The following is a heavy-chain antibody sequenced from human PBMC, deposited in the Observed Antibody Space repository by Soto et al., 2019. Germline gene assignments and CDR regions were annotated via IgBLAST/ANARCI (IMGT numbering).Heavy chain of an antibody. CDR2: KYYTGTS. CDR1: GDSISSSTYC. D-gene: IGHD6-13*01. CDR3: ARHRDPGYSSSWFNS. J-gene: IGHJ5*01. V-gene: IGHV4-39*01. Sequence: QLLLQESGPGLVKPSETLSLTCSVSGDSISSSTYCWGWIRQPPGKGLEWIGSKYYTGTSHYNPYLNSRVTISVDTSNTQFSLKVTSVTAADTAVYYCARHRDPGYSSSWFNSWGQGTLVIVSS.